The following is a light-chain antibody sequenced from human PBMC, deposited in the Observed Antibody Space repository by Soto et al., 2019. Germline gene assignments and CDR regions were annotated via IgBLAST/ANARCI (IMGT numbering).Light chain of an antibody. J-gene: IGKJ1*01. CDR1: QSVSSSY. V-gene: IGKV3-20*01. CDR2: DVS. CDR3: QQYGSSPT. Sequence: EIVLTQSPGTLSLSPGERATLSCRSSQSVSSSYLAWYQQTPGPATRLLIYDVSSRATGIPDRFSGSGSGKDFPLTISRLEPEDFAVYYCQQYGSSPTFGQGTKVEIK.